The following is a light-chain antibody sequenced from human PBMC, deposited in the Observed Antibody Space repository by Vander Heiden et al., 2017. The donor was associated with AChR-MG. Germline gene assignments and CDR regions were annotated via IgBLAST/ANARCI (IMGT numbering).Light chain of an antibody. CDR2: DKN. Sequence: SSELTQDPAVSVALGQTVRITCQGDSLKTYYARWFQQKPGQAPVLVIYDKNNRPSGIPDRFSGSGSGNTASLTITGAQAEDEADYYCNSRDISGNHVLFGGGTRLTVL. J-gene: IGLJ2*01. V-gene: IGLV3-19*01. CDR3: NSRDISGNHVL. CDR1: SLKTYY.